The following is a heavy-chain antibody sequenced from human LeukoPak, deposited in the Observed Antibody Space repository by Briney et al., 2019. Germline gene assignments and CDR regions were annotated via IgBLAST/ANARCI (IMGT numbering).Heavy chain of an antibody. V-gene: IGHV3-7*01. D-gene: IGHD3-16*01. CDR3: ARDGGGGFDS. J-gene: IGHJ4*02. CDR2: IKDDGRQK. Sequence: GGSLRLSCAASGFNFRTSWMTWVRQAPGKGLEWVANIKDDGRQKYYVDSVKGLFTISRDNAKNSVYLQMNSLRVEDTAVYYCARDGGGGFDSWGQGTLVTVSS. CDR1: GFNFRTSW.